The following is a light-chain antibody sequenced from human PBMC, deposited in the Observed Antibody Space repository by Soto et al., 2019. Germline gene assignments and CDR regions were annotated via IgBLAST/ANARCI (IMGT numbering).Light chain of an antibody. CDR2: DVT. CDR3: SSYSGSTTPIL. J-gene: IGLJ2*01. Sequence: QSALTQPASVSGSPGQSITISCTGSSSDIGGYNYVSWYQQHPGKAPKLIIYDVTYRPSGFSYRFSASKSASTASLTISGLQHEEEADYYCSSYSGSTTPILFGGGTKLTVL. V-gene: IGLV2-14*01. CDR1: SSDIGGYNY.